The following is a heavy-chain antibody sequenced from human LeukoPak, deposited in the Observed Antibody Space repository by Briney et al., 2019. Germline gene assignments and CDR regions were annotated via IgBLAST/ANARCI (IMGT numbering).Heavy chain of an antibody. CDR2: IIPIFGTA. V-gene: IGHV1-69*01. CDR3: LFYCSGGSATDY. Sequence: GASVKVSCKASGGTFSSYAISWVRQAPGQGLEWMGGIIPIFGTANYAQKFQGRVTITADESTSTAYMELSSLRSEDTAVYYCLFYCSGGSATDYWGQGTLVTVSS. D-gene: IGHD2-15*01. J-gene: IGHJ4*02. CDR1: GGTFSSYA.